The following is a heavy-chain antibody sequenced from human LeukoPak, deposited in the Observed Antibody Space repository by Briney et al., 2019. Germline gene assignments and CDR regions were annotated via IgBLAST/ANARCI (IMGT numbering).Heavy chain of an antibody. CDR3: AKRGNTISFFDP. CDR1: GFTLSDYA. CDR2: LTSRGDSA. Sequence: GGSLRLSCGASGFTLSDYAMYWVRQAPGKGLEWVSGLTSRGDSAYYADSVKGRFTISRDNSKNTLYLEMNSLRADDTAVYYCAKRGNTISFFDPWGQGTLVTVSS. D-gene: IGHD5-24*01. J-gene: IGHJ5*02. V-gene: IGHV3-23*01.